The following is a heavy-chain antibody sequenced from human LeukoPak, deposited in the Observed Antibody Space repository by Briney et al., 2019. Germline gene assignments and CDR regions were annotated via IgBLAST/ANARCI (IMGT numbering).Heavy chain of an antibody. D-gene: IGHD3-3*01. Sequence: SETLSLTCAVYGESFSGYYWSWIRQPPGKGLEWIGEINHSGSTNYNPSLKSRVTISVDTSKNQFSLKLSSVTAADTAVYYCARDVLGITIFGVAHYFDYWGQGTLVTVSS. J-gene: IGHJ4*02. CDR2: INHSGST. CDR3: ARDVLGITIFGVAHYFDY. CDR1: GESFSGYY. V-gene: IGHV4-34*01.